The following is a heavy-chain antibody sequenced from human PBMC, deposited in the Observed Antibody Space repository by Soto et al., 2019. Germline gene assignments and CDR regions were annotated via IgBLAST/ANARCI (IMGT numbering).Heavy chain of an antibody. CDR3: AKGDSSGKFGY. J-gene: IGHJ4*02. D-gene: IGHD3-22*01. CDR2: ISYDGSNK. V-gene: IGHV3-30*18. CDR1: GFTFSSYG. Sequence: PGGSLRLSCAASGFTFSSYGMHWVRQAPGKGLEWVAVISYDGSNKYYADSVKGRFTISRDNSKNTLYLQMNSLRAEDTAVYYCAKGDSSGKFGYWGQGTLVTVS.